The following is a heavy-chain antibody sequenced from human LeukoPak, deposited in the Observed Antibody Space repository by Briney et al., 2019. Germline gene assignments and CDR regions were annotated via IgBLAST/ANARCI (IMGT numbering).Heavy chain of an antibody. V-gene: IGHV3-11*01. J-gene: IGHJ5*02. CDR1: GFTFSDYY. D-gene: IGHD6-13*01. CDR2: ISSSGSTI. Sequence: GGSLRLSCAASGFTFSDYYMSWIRQAPGKGLEWVSYISSSGSTIYYADSVKGRFTISRDNAKNSLYLQMNSLRAEDTAVYYCARESRGSSWYSSYNWFDPWGQGTLVTVSS. CDR3: ARESRGSSWYSSYNWFDP.